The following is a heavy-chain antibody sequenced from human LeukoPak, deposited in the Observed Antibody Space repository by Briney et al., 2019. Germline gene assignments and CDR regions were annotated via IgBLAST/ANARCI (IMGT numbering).Heavy chain of an antibody. Sequence: ETLSLTCTVSGGSISSYYWSWIRQPPGEGLEWIGNIYDRGSTKYNPSLKSRVTISVDTSKNQFSLRLSSVTAADTAVYYCARGRTFDNWGQGTLVTVSS. CDR3: ARGRTFDN. CDR1: GGSISSYY. V-gene: IGHV4-59*01. J-gene: IGHJ4*02. CDR2: IYDRGST.